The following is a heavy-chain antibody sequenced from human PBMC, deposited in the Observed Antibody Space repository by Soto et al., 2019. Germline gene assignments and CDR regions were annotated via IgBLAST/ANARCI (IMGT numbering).Heavy chain of an antibody. J-gene: IGHJ2*01. CDR3: ARGVEMATNWYFDL. Sequence: SETLSLTCTVSGGSISSGGYYWSWIRQHPGKGLEWIGYIYSSGSSYYSPSLKSRVTISVDTSKNQFSLKLSPVTAADTAVYYCARGVEMATNWYFDLWGRGTLVTVSS. CDR2: IYSSGSS. CDR1: GGSISSGGYY. D-gene: IGHD5-12*01. V-gene: IGHV4-31*03.